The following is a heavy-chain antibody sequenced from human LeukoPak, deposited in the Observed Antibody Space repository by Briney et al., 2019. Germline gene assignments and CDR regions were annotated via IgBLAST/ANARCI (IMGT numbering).Heavy chain of an antibody. D-gene: IGHD4-23*01. V-gene: IGHV1-24*01. CDR2: FDVEDGEI. J-gene: IGHJ3*02. CDR3: ARDPRYGGNSDAFDI. Sequence: ASVKVSCKVSGYTLTQLSVHWVRQAPGKGLEWMGGFDVEDGEIIYAQKLQGRVTMTRDTSTSTVYMELSSLRSEDTAVYYCARDPRYGGNSDAFDIWGQGTMVTVSS. CDR1: GYTLTQLS.